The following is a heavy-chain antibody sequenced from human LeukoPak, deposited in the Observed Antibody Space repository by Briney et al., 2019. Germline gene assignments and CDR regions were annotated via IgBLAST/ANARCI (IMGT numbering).Heavy chain of an antibody. CDR1: GGSFSGYY. D-gene: IGHD6-6*01. CDR2: IYYSGST. CDR3: ASSDSSSVDY. V-gene: IGHV4-34*09. Sequence: SETLSLTCAVYGGSFSGYYWSWIRQPPGKGLEWIGYIYYSGSTYYNPSLKSRVTISVDTSKNQFSLKLSSVTAADTAVYYCASSDSSSVDYWGQGTLVTVSS. J-gene: IGHJ4*02.